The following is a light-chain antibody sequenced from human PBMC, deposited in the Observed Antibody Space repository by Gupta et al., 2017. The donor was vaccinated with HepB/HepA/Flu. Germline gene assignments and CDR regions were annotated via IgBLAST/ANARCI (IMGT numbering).Light chain of an antibody. Sequence: EVVFTQSPATLSLSPGERATLSCRASQSVSSRLAWYQQKPGQAPRLLIYDASNRSTGIPARLSGSGSGTEFTLPISSLEPEDFAIDYCQQRTNRPTSTFGQGTKVEIK. V-gene: IGKV3-11*01. CDR2: DAS. CDR1: QSVSSR. J-gene: IGKJ1*01. CDR3: QQRTNRPTST.